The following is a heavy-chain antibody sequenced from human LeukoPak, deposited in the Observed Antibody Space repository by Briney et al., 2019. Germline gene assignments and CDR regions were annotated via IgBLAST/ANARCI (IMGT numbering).Heavy chain of an antibody. V-gene: IGHV3-48*04. D-gene: IGHD3-3*01. Sequence: GGSLRLSCAASGFTFSSYSMNWVRQAPGKGLEWVSFISSRSSTIYYADSVKGRFTISRDNAKNSLYLQMNSLRAEDTAVYYCVRRDFWSGYYYYYYYMDVWGKGTTVTVSS. CDR3: VRRDFWSGYYYYYYYMDV. J-gene: IGHJ6*03. CDR2: ISSRSSTI. CDR1: GFTFSSYS.